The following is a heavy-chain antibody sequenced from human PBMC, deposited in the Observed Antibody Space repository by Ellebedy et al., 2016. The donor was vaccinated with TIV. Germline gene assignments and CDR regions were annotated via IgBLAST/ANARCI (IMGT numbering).Heavy chain of an antibody. CDR3: ARSPPQDLFCMDV. V-gene: IGHV4-59*12. J-gene: IGHJ6*02. CDR1: GGSISSYS. Sequence: SETLSLTCTVSGGSISSYSWSWIRQPPGKGLEWIGYIYYSGSTNYNPSLKSRVTISVDTSKNQFSLKLSSVTAADTAVYYCARSPPQDLFCMDVWGQGTTVTVSS. D-gene: IGHD3/OR15-3a*01. CDR2: IYYSGST.